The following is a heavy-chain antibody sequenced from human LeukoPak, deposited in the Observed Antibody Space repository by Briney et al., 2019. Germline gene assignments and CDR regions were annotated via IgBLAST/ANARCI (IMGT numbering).Heavy chain of an antibody. CDR2: IRSKANSYAT. V-gene: IGHV3-73*01. Sequence: GGSLRLSCAASGFTFSGSTMRWVRQASGKGLEWVGRIRSKANSYATAYAASVKGRFTISRDDSKNTAYLQMNSLKTEDTAVYYCTRRSDGSGNPYSAFDIWGQGTMVTVSS. CDR1: GFTFSGST. J-gene: IGHJ3*02. CDR3: TRRSDGSGNPYSAFDI. D-gene: IGHD3-10*01.